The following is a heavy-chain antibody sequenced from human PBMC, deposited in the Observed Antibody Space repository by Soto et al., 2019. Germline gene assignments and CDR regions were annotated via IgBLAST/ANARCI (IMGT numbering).Heavy chain of an antibody. D-gene: IGHD6-6*01. J-gene: IGHJ6*03. CDR1: GGSISSSSYY. V-gene: IGHV4-39*01. CDR2: IYYSGST. Sequence: PSETLSLTCTVSGGSISSSSYYWGWIRQPPGKGLEWIGSIYYSGSTYYNPSLKSRVTISVDTSKNQFSLKLSSVTAADTAVYYCARLPSSSVKTRKRAQGDYYYMDVWGKGTTVTVSS. CDR3: ARLPSSSVKTRKRAQGDYYYMDV.